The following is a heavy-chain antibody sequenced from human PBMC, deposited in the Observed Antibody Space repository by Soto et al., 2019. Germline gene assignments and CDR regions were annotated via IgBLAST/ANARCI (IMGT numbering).Heavy chain of an antibody. J-gene: IGHJ6*02. V-gene: IGHV3-21*04. Sequence: GGSLRLACAASGFTFSSYSMNWVRQAPGKGLEWVSSISSSSYIYYADSVKGRFTISRDNAKNSLYLQMSSLRAEDTAVYYCAKRLLWFGELYYYYYGMDVWGQGTTVTVSS. CDR3: AKRLLWFGELYYYYYGMDV. CDR2: ISSSSYI. D-gene: IGHD3-10*01. CDR1: GFTFSSYS.